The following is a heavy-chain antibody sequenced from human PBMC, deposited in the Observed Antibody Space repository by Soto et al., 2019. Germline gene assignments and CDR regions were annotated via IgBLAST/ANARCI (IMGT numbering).Heavy chain of an antibody. CDR1: SGSVSSGSYY. J-gene: IGHJ6*02. CDR2: IYYSGST. D-gene: IGHD4-17*01. Sequence: PSETLSLACTVSSGSVSSGSYYWSWIRQPPGKGLEWIGYIYYSGSTNYNPSLKSRVTISVDTSKNQFSLKLSSVTAADTAVYYCASLRRYGGQYYYYGMDVWGQGTTVTVSS. CDR3: ASLRRYGGQYYYYGMDV. V-gene: IGHV4-61*01.